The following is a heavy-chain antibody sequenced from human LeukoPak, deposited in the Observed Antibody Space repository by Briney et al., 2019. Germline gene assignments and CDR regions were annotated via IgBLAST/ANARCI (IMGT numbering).Heavy chain of an antibody. J-gene: IGHJ4*02. CDR2: ISSSSSYI. V-gene: IGHV3-21*01. D-gene: IGHD6-13*01. Sequence: GGSLRLSCAASGFTFSSYSMNLVRQAPGKGLEWVSSISSSSSYIYYADSVKGRFTISRDNAKNSLYLQMKSLRAEDTAVYYCARDDLGAAGHPYYFDYWGQGTLVTVSS. CDR3: ARDDLGAAGHPYYFDY. CDR1: GFTFSSYS.